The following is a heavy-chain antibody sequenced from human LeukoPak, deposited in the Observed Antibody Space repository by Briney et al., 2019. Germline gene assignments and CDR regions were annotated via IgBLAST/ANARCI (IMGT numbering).Heavy chain of an antibody. D-gene: IGHD4-23*01. CDR1: GFTVSSNY. J-gene: IGHJ4*02. V-gene: IGHV3-53*01. Sequence: GGSLRLSCAASGFTVSSNYMSWVRQAPGKGLEWVSVIYSSGSTYYADSVKGRFTISRDNSKNTLYPQMNSLRAEDTAVYYCARNTDYGGNLLFDYWGQGTLVTVSS. CDR2: IYSSGST. CDR3: ARNTDYGGNLLFDY.